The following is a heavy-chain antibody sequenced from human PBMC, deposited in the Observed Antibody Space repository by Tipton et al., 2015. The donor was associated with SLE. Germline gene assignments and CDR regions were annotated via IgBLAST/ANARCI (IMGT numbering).Heavy chain of an antibody. CDR3: ARDQDRSSSGGRTYFDY. D-gene: IGHD6-6*01. J-gene: IGHJ4*02. Sequence: QLVQSGGGLVQPGGSLRLSCAASGFTFSSYEMNWVRQAPGKGLEWLSYIGSSGSPIYYADSVKGRFTISRDNAKNSLYLQMNSLRAEDTAVYYCARDQDRSSSGGRTYFDYWGQGTLVTVSS. CDR2: IGSSGSPI. CDR1: GFTFSSYE. V-gene: IGHV3-48*03.